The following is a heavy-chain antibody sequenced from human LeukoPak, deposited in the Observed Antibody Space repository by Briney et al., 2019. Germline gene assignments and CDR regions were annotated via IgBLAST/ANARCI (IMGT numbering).Heavy chain of an antibody. J-gene: IGHJ4*02. Sequence: GGSLRLSCVASGFTLSSYSMNWVRQAPGKGLEWVSSISSSSYSIYYADSVKGRFTISRDNAKNSLYLQVNSLRDEDTAMYYCATGSGSWEYWGQGTLVTVSS. CDR1: GFTLSSYS. V-gene: IGHV3-21*01. D-gene: IGHD6-13*01. CDR3: ATGSGSWEY. CDR2: ISSSSYSI.